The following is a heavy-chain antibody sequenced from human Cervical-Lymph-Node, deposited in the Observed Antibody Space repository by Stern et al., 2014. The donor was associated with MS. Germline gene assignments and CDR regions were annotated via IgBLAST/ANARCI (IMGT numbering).Heavy chain of an antibody. Sequence: EVQLVESGAEVKKPGESLKISCKGSGYSFTSYWIVWVRQMPGKGLEWMGAIYPSDSDIRYNPSFQGQVTISADKSISTAFLKGSSLKASDTATYYCARRDSSGWYRDWFDPWGQGTLVTVSS. CDR2: IYPSDSDI. J-gene: IGHJ5*02. CDR3: ARRDSSGWYRDWFDP. CDR1: GYSFTSYW. V-gene: IGHV5-51*01. D-gene: IGHD6-19*01.